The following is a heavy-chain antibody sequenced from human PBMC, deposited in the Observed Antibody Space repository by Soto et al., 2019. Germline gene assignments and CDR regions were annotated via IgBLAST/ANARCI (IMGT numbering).Heavy chain of an antibody. CDR2: INPSVGST. CDR1: GYFFASFS. CDR3: ARESAVRDDFERSGEFDY. V-gene: IGHV1-46*01. J-gene: IGHJ4*02. Sequence: QVQLVQSGAEVKKPGASVKVSCKASGYFFASFSMHWVRQAPGQGLEWMGLINPSVGSTRYTQQLQGRVTMTRDTSTSKVYMDLRRLRSEDTAVYFFARESAVRDDFERSGEFDYWGQGALVTVSS. D-gene: IGHD3-22*01.